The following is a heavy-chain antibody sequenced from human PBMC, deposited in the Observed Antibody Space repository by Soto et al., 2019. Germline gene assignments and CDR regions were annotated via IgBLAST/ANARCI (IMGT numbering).Heavy chain of an antibody. CDR2: VYYSGTT. D-gene: IGHD6-13*01. CDR1: GHSIPSSSYY. CDR3: ARLWYSTSWYPEGAHYYGMDV. V-gene: IGHV4-39*01. Sequence: SETLSLTCTVSGHSIPSSSYYWGWIRQPPGKGLEWIGSVYYSGTTYYNPSLKSRVTISVDMSKNQFSLKLSSVTDADTAVHYCARLWYSTSWYPEGAHYYGMDVWGQGTTVT. J-gene: IGHJ6*02.